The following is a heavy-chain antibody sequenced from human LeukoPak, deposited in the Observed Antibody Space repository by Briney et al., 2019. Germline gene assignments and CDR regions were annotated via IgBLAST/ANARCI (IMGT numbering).Heavy chain of an antibody. Sequence: PSETLSLTCTVSGSISGYYWSWIRQPPGKGLEWIGYIYTSGCTNYNPSLESRVTISVDTSKNQFSLDLSSVTAADTAVYYCARQKCTSTSCLTKNAFDIWGQGTMVTVSS. CDR2: IYTSGCT. CDR1: GSISGYY. J-gene: IGHJ3*02. CDR3: ARQKCTSTSCLTKNAFDI. V-gene: IGHV4-4*09. D-gene: IGHD2-2*01.